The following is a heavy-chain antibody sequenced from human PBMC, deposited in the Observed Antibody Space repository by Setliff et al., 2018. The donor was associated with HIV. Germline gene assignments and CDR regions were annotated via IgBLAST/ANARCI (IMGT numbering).Heavy chain of an antibody. Sequence: PGGSLRLSCAASGFTFSRYWMHWVRQVPGKGLVWVALTNTDGTTTSYADFVEGRLSISRDNAGNTLYLHINSLRAEDTAVYYCARDAGRGSGYYHHMDVWGKGTTVTV. D-gene: IGHD1-1*01. CDR3: ARDAGRGSGYYHHMDV. V-gene: IGHV3-74*01. CDR2: TNTDGTTT. CDR1: GFTFSRYW. J-gene: IGHJ6*03.